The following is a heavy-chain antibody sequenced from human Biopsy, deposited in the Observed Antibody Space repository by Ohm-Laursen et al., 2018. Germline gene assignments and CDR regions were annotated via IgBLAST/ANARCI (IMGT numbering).Heavy chain of an antibody. CDR1: GASVKTSGYF. CDR3: VREPKTGTAEAWYFDL. J-gene: IGHJ2*01. CDR2: ISYNERT. D-gene: IGHD3-9*01. V-gene: IGHV4-31*03. Sequence: LSLTCSVSGASVKTSGYFWAWIRQRPGKGLEWIGYISYNERTHYNPSLTSRLAISFDTSNNRISLQLRSVSVADTAVYYCVREPKTGTAEAWYFDLWGRSSPVTVPS.